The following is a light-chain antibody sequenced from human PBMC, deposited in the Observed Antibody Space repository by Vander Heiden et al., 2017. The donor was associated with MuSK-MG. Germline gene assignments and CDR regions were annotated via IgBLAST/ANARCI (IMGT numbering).Light chain of an antibody. J-gene: IGKJ1*01. CDR3: QQSDSIAWA. CDR1: HNINRY. CDR2: AAS. Sequence: DIQMTQSPSPLSAFVGDRVTITCRASHNINRYVNWYQQKPGKAPKILIYAASSLQSGVPSRFSGSGSGTDFTLTISSLQPEDFAIYYCQQSDSIAWAFGQGTKVEIK. V-gene: IGKV1-39*01.